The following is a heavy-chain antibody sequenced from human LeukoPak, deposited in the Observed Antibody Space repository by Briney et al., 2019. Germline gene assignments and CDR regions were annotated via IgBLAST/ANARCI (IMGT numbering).Heavy chain of an antibody. CDR1: GGSISSGGYY. CDR2: IYYSGST. V-gene: IGHV4-31*03. D-gene: IGHD3-22*01. CDR3: ARDRRPYYYDSSGGDAWSDP. Sequence: SQTLSLTCTVSGGSISSGGYYWSWIRQHPGKGLEWIGYIYYSGSTYYNPSLKSRVTISVDTSKNQFSLKLSSVTAADTAVYYCARDRRPYYYDSSGGDAWSDPWGQGTLVTVSS. J-gene: IGHJ5*02.